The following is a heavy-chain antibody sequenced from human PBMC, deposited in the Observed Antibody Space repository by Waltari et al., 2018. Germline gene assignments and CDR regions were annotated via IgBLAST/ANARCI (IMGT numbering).Heavy chain of an antibody. CDR1: GVTFDGYA. V-gene: IGHV3-9*01. J-gene: IGHJ4*02. CDR3: IKDMMPGGLDH. CDR2: IEWNSGRI. D-gene: IGHD2-15*01. Sequence: EVQLVQCGGGLVQRGRSVGLSGVVPGVTFDGYAMHWLRQLPGRGLEWVSGIEWNSGRIDYADSVKGRFTISRDDAKNSLYLQMNSLRIEDTALYFCIKDMMPGGLDHWGQGAQVTVSS.